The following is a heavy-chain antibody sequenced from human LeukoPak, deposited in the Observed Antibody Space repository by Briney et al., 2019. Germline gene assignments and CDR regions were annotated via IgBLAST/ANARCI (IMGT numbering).Heavy chain of an antibody. J-gene: IGHJ3*02. CDR2: IYYSGST. CDR1: GGSISRYY. V-gene: IGHV4-59*01. Sequence: SETLALNCTVSGGSISRYYWSWIRQPPGKGLEWIGYIYYSGSTNYNPSHKSRVTISVDTSKNQFSLKLSSVIAEDTAVYYCARDRALWDAFDIWGQGTMVTVSS. CDR3: ARDRALWDAFDI. D-gene: IGHD3-10*01.